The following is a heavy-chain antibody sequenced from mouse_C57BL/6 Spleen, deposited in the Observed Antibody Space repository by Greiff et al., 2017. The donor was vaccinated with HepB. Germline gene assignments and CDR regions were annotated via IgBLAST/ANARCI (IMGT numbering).Heavy chain of an antibody. CDR3: TTGSNYYFDY. D-gene: IGHD2-5*01. CDR1: GFNIKDDY. J-gene: IGHJ2*01. Sequence: VQLQQSGAELVRPGASVKLSCTASGFNIKDDYMHWVKQRPEQGLEWIGWIDPENGDTEYASKFQGKATITADTSSNTAYLQLSSLTSEDTAVYYCTTGSNYYFDYWGQGTTLTVSS. CDR2: IDPENGDT. V-gene: IGHV14-4*01.